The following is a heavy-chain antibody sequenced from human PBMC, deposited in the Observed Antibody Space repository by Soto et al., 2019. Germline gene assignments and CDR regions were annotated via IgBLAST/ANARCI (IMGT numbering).Heavy chain of an antibody. CDR2: INHSGST. Sequence: QVQLQQWGAGLLKPSETLSLTCAVYGGSFSGYYWSWIRQPPGKGLEWIGEINHSGSTNYNPSLKSRVTISVDTSKNQFSLKLSSVTAADTAVYYCARGRHYDYVWGSYRHGPFDYWGQGTLVTVSS. CDR1: GGSFSGYY. CDR3: ARGRHYDYVWGSYRHGPFDY. D-gene: IGHD3-16*02. V-gene: IGHV4-34*01. J-gene: IGHJ4*02.